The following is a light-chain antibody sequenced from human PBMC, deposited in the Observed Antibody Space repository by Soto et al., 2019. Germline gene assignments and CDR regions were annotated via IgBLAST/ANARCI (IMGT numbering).Light chain of an antibody. J-gene: IGKJ4*01. Sequence: EIVLTQSPGTLSLSPGERATLSCRASQSVSNSHLAWHQQKPGQAPRLLIFGVSSRAAGIPDRFSGSGSGTDFTLTISRLEPEDYAVYYCQQYHHWPPLTFGGGTKVEIK. CDR1: QSVSNSH. V-gene: IGKV3-20*01. CDR3: QQYHHWPPLT. CDR2: GVS.